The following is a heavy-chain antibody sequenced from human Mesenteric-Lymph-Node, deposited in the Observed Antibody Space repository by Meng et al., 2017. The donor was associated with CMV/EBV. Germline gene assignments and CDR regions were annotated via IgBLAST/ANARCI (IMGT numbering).Heavy chain of an antibody. D-gene: IGHD3-10*01. CDR3: SRGALGDPAMTY. CDR2: ISGSSTYI. CDR1: PLPFSDYT. Sequence: SFASSPLPFSDYTLNWVRHAPGKGLEWVSSISGSSTYIDYGDSVKGRVPLSNDTAKTSLFLQMPRLGAEGPAVYYRSRGALGDPAMTYWGQGTLVTVSS. V-gene: IGHV3-21*01. J-gene: IGHJ4*02.